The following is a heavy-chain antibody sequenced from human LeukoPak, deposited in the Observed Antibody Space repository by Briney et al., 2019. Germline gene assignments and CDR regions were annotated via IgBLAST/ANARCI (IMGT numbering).Heavy chain of an antibody. CDR1: GYSFTSYW. V-gene: IGHV5-51*01. J-gene: IGHJ4*02. CDR2: IYPGDSDT. D-gene: IGHD6-13*01. Sequence: GEPLKISCKGSGYSFTSYWIGWVRQMPGKGLEWMGIIYPGDSDTRYSPSFQGQVTISADTSFSPAYVHWSSLQSSDTAMYYCAKFHATWYGDTWGQGTLVTVSS. CDR3: AKFHATWYGDT.